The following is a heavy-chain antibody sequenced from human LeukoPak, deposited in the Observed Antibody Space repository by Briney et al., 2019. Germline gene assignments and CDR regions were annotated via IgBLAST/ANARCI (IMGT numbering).Heavy chain of an antibody. V-gene: IGHV3-48*03. CDR1: GFTFSSYE. Sequence: GGSLRLSCAASGFTFSSYEMNWVRQAPGKGLEWVSTISSRAASIYYADSVKGRFTISRDNAKNSLYLQMNSLRAEDTAVYYCARGGSYLSAFDIWGQGTMVTVSS. CDR2: ISSRAASI. D-gene: IGHD1-26*01. CDR3: ARGGSYLSAFDI. J-gene: IGHJ3*02.